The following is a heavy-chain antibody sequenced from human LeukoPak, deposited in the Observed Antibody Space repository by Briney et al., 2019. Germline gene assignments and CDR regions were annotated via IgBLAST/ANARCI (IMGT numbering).Heavy chain of an antibody. D-gene: IGHD3-10*01. Sequence: PGGSLRLSCSASGFTFSSYAMHWVRQAPGKGLEYVSAISSNGGSTYYADSVKGRFTISRDNSKNTLYLQMSSLRAEDTAVYYCVKARNTMVRRGLFDYWGQGTLVTVSS. CDR3: VKARNTMVRRGLFDY. CDR2: ISSNGGST. V-gene: IGHV3-64D*06. CDR1: GFTFSSYA. J-gene: IGHJ4*02.